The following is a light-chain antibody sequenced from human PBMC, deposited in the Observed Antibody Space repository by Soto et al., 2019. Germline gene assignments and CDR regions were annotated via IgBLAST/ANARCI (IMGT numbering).Light chain of an antibody. CDR3: QQYGSSPWT. CDR1: QSISRN. CDR2: GAS. J-gene: IGKJ1*01. V-gene: IGKV3-15*01. Sequence: EIVMTQSPPTLYVSPGERATLSCRASQSISRNLAWFQQKPGQPPRLLIYGASTRATGIPARFSGSGSGTDFTLTISRLEPEDFAVYYCQQYGSSPWTFGQGTKVDIK.